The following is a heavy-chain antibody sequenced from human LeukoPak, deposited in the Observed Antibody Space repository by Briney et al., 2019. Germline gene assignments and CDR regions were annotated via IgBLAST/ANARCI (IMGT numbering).Heavy chain of an antibody. CDR1: GGSISSYY. D-gene: IGHD2-2*01. CDR3: ARGLGYCSSTSCSHYYYYGMDV. V-gene: IGHV4-59*01. J-gene: IGHJ6*04. CDR2: ISYSGIT. Sequence: SETLSLICTVSGGSISSYYWSWIRQPPGKGLEWIGYISYSGITNYNPSLKSRVTISVDTSKNQFSLKLSSVTAADTAVYYCARGLGYCSSTSCSHYYYYGMDVWGKGTTVTVSS.